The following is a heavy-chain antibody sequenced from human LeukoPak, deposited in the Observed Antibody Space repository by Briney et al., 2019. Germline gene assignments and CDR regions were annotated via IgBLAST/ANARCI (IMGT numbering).Heavy chain of an antibody. V-gene: IGHV1-8*02. Sequence: ASVKVSCKASGYTFTSYGISWVRQATGQGLEWMGWMNPNSDNTGYAQKFQGRVTMTRNTSISTAYMELSSLRSEDTAVYYCASYSSSSRDAFHIWGQGTLVTVSS. D-gene: IGHD6-6*01. CDR2: MNPNSDNT. J-gene: IGHJ3*02. CDR3: ASYSSSSRDAFHI. CDR1: GYTFTSYG.